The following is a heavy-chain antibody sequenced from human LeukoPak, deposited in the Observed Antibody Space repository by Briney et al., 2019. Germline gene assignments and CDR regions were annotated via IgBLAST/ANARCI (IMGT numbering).Heavy chain of an antibody. CDR3: AREYSSSWYVPVLDY. D-gene: IGHD6-13*01. J-gene: IGHJ4*02. CDR1: GFTFSSYA. V-gene: IGHV3-23*01. CDR2: ISGSGGST. Sequence: GGSLRLSCAASGFTFSSYAMSWVRQAPGKGLEWVSAISGSGGSTYYADSVKGRFTISRDNSKNTLYLQMNSLRAEDTAVYYCAREYSSSWYVPVLDYWGQGTLVTVSS.